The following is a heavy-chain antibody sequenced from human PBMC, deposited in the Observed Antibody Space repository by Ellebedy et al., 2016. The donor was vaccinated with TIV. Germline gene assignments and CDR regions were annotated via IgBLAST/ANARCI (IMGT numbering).Heavy chain of an antibody. Sequence: MPSETLSLTCAVYGGSFSGYYWSWIRQPPGKGLEWIGEINHSGSTNYNPSLKSRLTVSVDTSKNQFSLKLSSVTAADTAVYYCARGYRGAGYSDVWGQGTTVTVSS. J-gene: IGHJ6*02. V-gene: IGHV4-34*01. CDR3: ARGYRGAGYSDV. D-gene: IGHD3-9*01. CDR2: INHSGST. CDR1: GGSFSGYY.